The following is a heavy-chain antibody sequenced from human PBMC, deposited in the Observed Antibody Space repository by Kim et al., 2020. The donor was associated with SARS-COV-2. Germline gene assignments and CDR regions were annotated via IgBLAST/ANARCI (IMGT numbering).Heavy chain of an antibody. CDR3: VTGSDNCDYRLPGFDP. Sequence: GGSLRLSCAASGFTFDDYAMHWVRQAPGKGLEWVSGIIWNSGSIGYADSVKGRFTISRDNAKNSLYLQMNSLRAEDTALYYCVTGSDNCDYRLPGFDPWGQGTLVTVSS. J-gene: IGHJ5*02. CDR2: IIWNSGSI. CDR1: GFTFDDYA. V-gene: IGHV3-9*01. D-gene: IGHD1-7*01.